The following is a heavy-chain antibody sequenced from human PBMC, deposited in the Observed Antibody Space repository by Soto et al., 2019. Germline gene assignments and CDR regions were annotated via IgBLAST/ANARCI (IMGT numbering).Heavy chain of an antibody. D-gene: IGHD6-13*01. Sequence: QVQLQESGPGLVKPSETLSLTCTVSGGSISSYYWSWIRQPPGKGLEWIGYIYYSGSTNYNPSLKSRVTISVDTSKNQFSLKLSSVTAADTAVYYCARLVAAAAKGGWFDPWGQGTLVTVSS. CDR1: GGSISSYY. J-gene: IGHJ5*02. V-gene: IGHV4-59*08. CDR3: ARLVAAAAKGGWFDP. CDR2: IYYSGST.